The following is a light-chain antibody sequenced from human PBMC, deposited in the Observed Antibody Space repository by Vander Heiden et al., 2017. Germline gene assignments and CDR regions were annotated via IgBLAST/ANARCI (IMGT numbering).Light chain of an antibody. CDR3: QQDGSSPST. J-gene: IGKJ4*02. Sequence: LTQSPGTMSLSPGERATLACRASQSVSSSYLAWYQQKPGQAPRLLIYGASSRATGIPDRFSGSGSGTDFTLTISRLEPEDFAVYYCQQDGSSPSTFGGGTKVEIK. CDR1: QSVSSSY. CDR2: GAS. V-gene: IGKV3-20*01.